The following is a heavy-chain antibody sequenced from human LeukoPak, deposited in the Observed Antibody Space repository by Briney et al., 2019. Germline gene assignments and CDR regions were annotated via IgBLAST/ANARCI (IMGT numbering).Heavy chain of an antibody. CDR3: TRGGHCSGTSCPTFYYYYTDV. CDR2: INPSGGST. V-gene: IGHV1-46*01. CDR1: GYTFTNYY. D-gene: IGHD2-2*01. Sequence: ASVKVSCKASGYTFTNYYMYWVRQAPGQGLEWMGIINPSGGSTNYAQRFQGRVTMTRDMSTSTLYMELSSLRSEDTAVYYCTRGGHCSGTSCPTFYYYYTDVWGNGTTVTVSS. J-gene: IGHJ6*03.